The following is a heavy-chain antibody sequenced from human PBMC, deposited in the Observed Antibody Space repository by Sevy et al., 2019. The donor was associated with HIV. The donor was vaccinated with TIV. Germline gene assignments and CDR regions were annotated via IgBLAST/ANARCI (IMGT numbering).Heavy chain of an antibody. D-gene: IGHD3-22*01. J-gene: IGHJ3*02. V-gene: IGHV3-53*01. Sequence: GESLKISCAASGFTFSTYAMNWVRQAPGKGLEWVSIIYSGVTTSYADSVKDRFTISRDNSKNTLYLQMNSLRAEDTAVYYCARVSVYYYDSSGYYTTGNAFDIWGQGTMVTVSS. CDR3: ARVSVYYYDSSGYYTTGNAFDI. CDR2: IYSGVTT. CDR1: GFTFSTYA.